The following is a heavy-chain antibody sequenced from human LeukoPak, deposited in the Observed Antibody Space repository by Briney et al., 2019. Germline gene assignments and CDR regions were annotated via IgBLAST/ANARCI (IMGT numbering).Heavy chain of an antibody. V-gene: IGHV1-46*01. CDR1: GYTFVSYH. D-gene: IGHD2/OR15-2a*01. J-gene: IGHJ4*02. Sequence: GASVKVSCKASGYTFVSYHMHWVRQAPGQGLEWMGIINPGRGNTDYAWTFQGRVTMTSDTSTSRVYLELSSLTPEDTAVYYCARVEYGTRGGDFEYWGQGNLVTVSS. CDR2: INPGRGNT. CDR3: ARVEYGTRGGDFEY.